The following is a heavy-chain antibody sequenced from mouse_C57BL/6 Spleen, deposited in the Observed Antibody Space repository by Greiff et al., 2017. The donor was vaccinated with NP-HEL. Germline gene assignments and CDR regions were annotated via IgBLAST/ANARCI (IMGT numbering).Heavy chain of an antibody. V-gene: IGHV6-3*01. CDR3: TVSGFDY. CDR1: GFTFSNYW. CDR2: IRLKSDNYAT. J-gene: IGHJ2*01. D-gene: IGHD4-1*01. Sequence: EVKVEESGGGLVQPGGSMKLSCVASGFTFSNYWMNWVRQSPEKGLEWVAQIRLKSDNYATLYAESVKGRFTISRDDSKSSVYLQMNNLRAEDTGIYYCTVSGFDYWGQGTTLTVSS.